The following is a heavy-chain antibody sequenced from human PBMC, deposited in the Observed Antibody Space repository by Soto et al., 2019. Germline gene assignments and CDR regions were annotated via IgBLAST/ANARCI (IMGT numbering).Heavy chain of an antibody. D-gene: IGHD2-2*01. CDR3: ARAIVLVPAAIGDY. V-gene: IGHV3-30-3*01. Sequence: QVQLVESGGGVVQRGRSLRLSCAASGFTFSSYAMHWVRQAPGKGLEWVAVISYDGSNKYYADSVKGRFTISRDNSKNTLYLQMNSLRAEDTAVYYCARAIVLVPAAIGDYWGQGTLVTVSS. J-gene: IGHJ4*02. CDR2: ISYDGSNK. CDR1: GFTFSSYA.